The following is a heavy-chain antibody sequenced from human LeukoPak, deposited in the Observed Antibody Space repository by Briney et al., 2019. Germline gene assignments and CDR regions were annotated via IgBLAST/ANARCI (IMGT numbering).Heavy chain of an antibody. CDR3: ARGSSSRLSYFDY. Sequence: GGSLRLPCAASGFTFSSYAMSWVRQAPGKGLEWVSYISSSSSTIYYADSVKGRFTISRDNAKNSLYLQMNSLRDEDTAVYYCARGSSSRLSYFDYWGQGTLVTVSS. CDR1: GFTFSSYA. CDR2: ISSSSSTI. D-gene: IGHD6-6*01. J-gene: IGHJ4*02. V-gene: IGHV3-48*02.